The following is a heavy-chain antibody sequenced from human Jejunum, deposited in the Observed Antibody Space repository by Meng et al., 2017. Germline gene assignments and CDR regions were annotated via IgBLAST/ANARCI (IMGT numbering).Heavy chain of an antibody. CDR1: GGSISDSNW. CDR2: IYHTGST. D-gene: IGHD5-12*01. J-gene: IGHJ5*02. CDR3: ARDLLGPAIAASGYFDP. Sequence: VQRGEAAPGLVKPSGTLSLTCAGSGGSISDSNWWSCVRQPPGKELGWIGEIYHTGSTNYNPSLKSRVTMSLDKSKNQFFLDLTSVTAADTAVYYCARDLLGPAIAASGYFDPWGQGTLVTVSS. V-gene: IGHV4-4*02.